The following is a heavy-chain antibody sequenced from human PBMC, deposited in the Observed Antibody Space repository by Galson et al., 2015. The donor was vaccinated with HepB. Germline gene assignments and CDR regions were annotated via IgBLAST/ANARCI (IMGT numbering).Heavy chain of an antibody. CDR2: IKQDGSEK. CDR3: ARESSTYPRTLYGMDV. V-gene: IGHV3-7*03. Sequence: SLRLSCAASGFTFSSYAMTWVRQAPGKGLEWVANIKQDGSEKYYVDSVKGRFTISRDNAKNSLYLQMNSLRAEDTAVYYCARESSTYPRTLYGMDVWGQGTTVTVSS. D-gene: IGHD6-13*01. CDR1: GFTFSSYA. J-gene: IGHJ6*02.